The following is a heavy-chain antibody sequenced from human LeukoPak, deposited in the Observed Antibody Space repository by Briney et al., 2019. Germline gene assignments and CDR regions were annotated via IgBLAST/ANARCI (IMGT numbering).Heavy chain of an antibody. D-gene: IGHD6-6*01. CDR3: ARTSIAEYDY. CDR2: IKQDGSEK. CDR1: GFTSSSYW. J-gene: IGHJ4*02. Sequence: GGSLRLSCAASGFTSSSYWMSWVRQAPGKGLEWVANIKQDGSEKYYVDSVKGRFTISRDNAKNSLYLQMNSLRAEDTAVYYCARTSIAEYDYWGQGTLVTVSS. V-gene: IGHV3-7*01.